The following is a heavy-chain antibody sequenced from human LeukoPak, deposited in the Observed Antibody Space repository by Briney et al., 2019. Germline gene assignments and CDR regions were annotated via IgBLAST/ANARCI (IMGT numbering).Heavy chain of an antibody. CDR2: IYYSGST. J-gene: IGHJ4*02. D-gene: IGHD4-17*01. CDR1: GYSISSGYY. Sequence: SETLSLTCTVSGYSISSGYYWGWIRQPPGKGLEWIGYIYYSGSTNYNPSLKSRVTISVDTSKNQFSLKLSSVTAADTAVYYCARVHGDYVDYWGQGTLVTVSS. CDR3: ARVHGDYVDY. V-gene: IGHV4-61*01.